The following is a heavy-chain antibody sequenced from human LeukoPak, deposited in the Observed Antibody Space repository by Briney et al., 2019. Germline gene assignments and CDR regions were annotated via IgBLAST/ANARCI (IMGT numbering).Heavy chain of an antibody. CDR2: IYTSGST. D-gene: IGHD3-9*01. CDR1: GGSISSYY. Sequence: SETLSLTCPVSGGSISSYYWSWIRQPAGKGLEWIGRIYTSGSTNYNPSLKSRVTMSVDTSKNQFSLKLSSVTAADTAVYYCARETVLRYFDWFSLNWFDPWGQGTLVTVSS. V-gene: IGHV4-4*07. CDR3: ARETVLRYFDWFSLNWFDP. J-gene: IGHJ5*02.